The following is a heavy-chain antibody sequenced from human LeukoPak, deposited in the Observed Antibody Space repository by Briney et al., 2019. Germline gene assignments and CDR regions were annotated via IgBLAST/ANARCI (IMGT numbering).Heavy chain of an antibody. V-gene: IGHV3-66*01. Sequence: GGSLRLSCAASGFTFSSNFMSWVRQAPGEGLEWVAVIYSGGRADYADSVKGRFTISRDNSRSMLYLQMKSLRPEDTAVYYCAREIGRGVISPYFDSWGQGTLVTVSS. D-gene: IGHD3-10*01. CDR1: GFTFSSNF. J-gene: IGHJ4*02. CDR3: AREIGRGVISPYFDS. CDR2: IYSGGRA.